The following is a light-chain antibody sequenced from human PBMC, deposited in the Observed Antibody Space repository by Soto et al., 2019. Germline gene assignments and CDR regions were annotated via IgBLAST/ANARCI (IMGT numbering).Light chain of an antibody. CDR1: NSNLGAGYD. Sequence: QPVLTQPPSVSGAPGQRVTISCTGNNSNLGAGYDVHWYQQLPGAAPKLVIFGNRNRPSGVPERFSGSKSGTSASLAITGLQAEDEADYYCCSFALRSTLIFGGGTKLTVL. J-gene: IGLJ2*01. CDR3: CSFALRSTLI. CDR2: GNR. V-gene: IGLV1-40*01.